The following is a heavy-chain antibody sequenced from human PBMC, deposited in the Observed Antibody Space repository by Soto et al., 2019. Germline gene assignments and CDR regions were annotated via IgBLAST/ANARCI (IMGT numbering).Heavy chain of an antibody. CDR2: ISGFNDDT. CDR3: ARSGSYYPARNWFGP. Sequence: QVQLVQSGAEMKNPGASVKVSCKASGYTFTSYGISWVRQAPGQGREWMGWISGFNDDTNHAQKLQGRVTITKDTSTSTAYMELGSLKSDDTAVYYCARSGSYYPARNWFGPWGQGTLVTVSS. D-gene: IGHD3-10*01. J-gene: IGHJ5*02. V-gene: IGHV1-18*01. CDR1: GYTFTSYG.